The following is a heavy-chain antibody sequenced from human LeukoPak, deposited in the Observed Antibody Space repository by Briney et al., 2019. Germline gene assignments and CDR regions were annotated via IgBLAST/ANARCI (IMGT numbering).Heavy chain of an antibody. CDR2: INSVGSST. CDR3: ARGVAGQLDY. J-gene: IGHJ4*02. CDR1: GFSFGNYW. V-gene: IGHV3-74*01. Sequence: GGSLRLSWAASGFSFGNYWMHWVRQAPGKGLVWVSRINSVGSSTDYADSVKGRFTISRDDAKNTLHLDMNSLRVEDTGVYYCARGVAGQLDYWGQGALVTISS. D-gene: IGHD6-19*01.